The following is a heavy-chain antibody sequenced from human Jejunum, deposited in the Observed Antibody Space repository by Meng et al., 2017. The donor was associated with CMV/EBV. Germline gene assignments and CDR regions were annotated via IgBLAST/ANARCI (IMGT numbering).Heavy chain of an antibody. CDR1: FSSGA. J-gene: IGHJ6*02. CDR3: AKESGEYQMLSYYGLDV. CDR2: ISRSGGDT. V-gene: IGHV3-23*01. Sequence: FSSGAMTWVRQAPGKGLEWLSVISRSGGDTYYADSVKGRFTISRDNSKNTLYLQMDSLRAEDTAVYYCAKESGEYQMLSYYGLDVWGQGTTVTVSS. D-gene: IGHD2-2*01.